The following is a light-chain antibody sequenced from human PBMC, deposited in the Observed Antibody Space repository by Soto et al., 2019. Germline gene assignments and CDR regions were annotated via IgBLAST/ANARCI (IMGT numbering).Light chain of an antibody. CDR1: SGHSSYI. J-gene: IGLJ2*01. CDR3: ETWDSNTV. Sequence: PVLTQSSSASASLGSSVKLTCTLSSGHSSYIIAWHQQQPGKAPRYLMKLEGSGSYNKGSGVPDRFSGSSSGADRYLTISNLQSEDEADYYCETWDSNTVFGGGTKVTVL. CDR2: LEGSGSY. V-gene: IGLV4-60*03.